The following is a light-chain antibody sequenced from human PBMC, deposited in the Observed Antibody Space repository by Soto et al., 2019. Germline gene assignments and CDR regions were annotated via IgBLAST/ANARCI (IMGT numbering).Light chain of an antibody. CDR2: GAS. CDR3: QQYNNWPPIN. Sequence: EIVLTQSPGTLSLSPGERATLSCRSSQSVSNTYLAWYQQKPGQTPRLLIYGASSRATGIPDRFSGSGSGTEFTLTISSLQSEDFAVYYCQQYNNWPPINFDQGTRLEIK. V-gene: IGKV3-20*01. J-gene: IGKJ5*01. CDR1: QSVSNTY.